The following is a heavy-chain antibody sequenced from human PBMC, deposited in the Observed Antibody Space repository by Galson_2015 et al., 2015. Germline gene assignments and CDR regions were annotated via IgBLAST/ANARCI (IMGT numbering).Heavy chain of an antibody. J-gene: IGHJ6*03. D-gene: IGHD2-2*01. CDR3: ARGKYCSSTSCYYYYYYYMDV. CDR1: GFTFSSYS. CDR2: ISSSSSYI. V-gene: IGHV3-21*01. Sequence: SLRLSCAASGFTFSSYSMNWVRQAPGKGLEWVSSISSSSSYIYYADSVKGRFTISRDNAKSSLYLQMNSLRAEDTAVYYCARGKYCSSTSCYYYYYYYMDVWGKGTTVTVSS.